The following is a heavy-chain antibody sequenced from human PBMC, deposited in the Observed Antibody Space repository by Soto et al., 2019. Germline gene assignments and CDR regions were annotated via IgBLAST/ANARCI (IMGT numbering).Heavy chain of an antibody. Sequence: QVQLVESGGGVVQPGRSLRLSCAASGFTFSSYGMHWVRQAPGKGLEWVAVISYDGSNKYYADSVKGRFTISRDNSKNTLYLQMNSLRAEDTAVYYCAKDRGGSRGSFDYWGQGTLVTVSS. CDR3: AKDRGGSRGSFDY. J-gene: IGHJ4*02. D-gene: IGHD6-13*01. CDR2: ISYDGSNK. CDR1: GFTFSSYG. V-gene: IGHV3-30*18.